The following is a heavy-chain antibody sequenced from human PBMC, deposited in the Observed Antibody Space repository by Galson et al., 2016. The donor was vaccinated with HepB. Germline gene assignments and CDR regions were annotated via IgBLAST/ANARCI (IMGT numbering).Heavy chain of an antibody. CDR3: ARIKIGGGSIAEFDAFDI. Sequence: PALVKPTQTLTLTCTFSGFSLSSSGMCVSWIRQPPGKGLEWLARIDWDDEKYYTKSLQTRPTISKDNSKNQVILIMTNMDPEDTATYYCARIKIGGGSIAEFDAFDIWGQGTMVTVSS. CDR1: GFSLSSSGMC. V-gene: IGHV2-70*11. J-gene: IGHJ3*02. CDR2: IDWDDEK. D-gene: IGHD2-15*01.